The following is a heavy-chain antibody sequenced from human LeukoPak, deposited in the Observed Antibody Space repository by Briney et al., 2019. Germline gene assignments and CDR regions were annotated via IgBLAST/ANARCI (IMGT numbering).Heavy chain of an antibody. CDR1: GFTFSSYG. D-gene: IGHD3-10*01. V-gene: IGHV3-30*02. CDR3: ARDAVVRGVIITH. CDR2: IRYDGSNK. J-gene: IGHJ4*02. Sequence: GGSLRLSCAASGFTFSSYGMHWVRQAPGKGLEWVAFIRYDGSNKYYADSVKGRFTISRDNAKNSLYLQMNSLRAEDTAVYYCARDAVVRGVIITHWGQGTLVTVSS.